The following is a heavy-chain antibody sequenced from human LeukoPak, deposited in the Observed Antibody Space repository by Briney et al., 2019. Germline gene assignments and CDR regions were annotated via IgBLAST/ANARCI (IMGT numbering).Heavy chain of an antibody. CDR3: ARHPAAGTVDF. V-gene: IGHV3-7*05. Sequence: PGGSLRLSCAASGFSFSRFWMTWVRQAPGKGLEWVASIKEDGGETYYVDSVKGRFTISRDNAQNSLFLQMTSLRAEDTAIYYCARHPAAGTVDFWGQGTPVTVSS. CDR2: IKEDGGET. CDR1: GFSFSRFW. J-gene: IGHJ4*02. D-gene: IGHD6-13*01.